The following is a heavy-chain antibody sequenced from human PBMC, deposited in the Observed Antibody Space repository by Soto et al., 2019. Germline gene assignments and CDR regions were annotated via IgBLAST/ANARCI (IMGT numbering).Heavy chain of an antibody. J-gene: IGHJ6*02. V-gene: IGHV2-70*01. CDR3: ARIRRSTLRTYYYYGMDV. CDR1: GFSLSTSGMC. D-gene: IGHD4-17*01. CDR2: IDWDDDK. Sequence: SGPTLVNPTQTLTLTCTFSGFSLSTSGMCVSWIRQPPGKALEWLAPIDWDDDKYYSTSLKTRLTISKDTSKNQVVLTMANMDPVDTATYYCARIRRSTLRTYYYYGMDVWGQGTTVTVSS.